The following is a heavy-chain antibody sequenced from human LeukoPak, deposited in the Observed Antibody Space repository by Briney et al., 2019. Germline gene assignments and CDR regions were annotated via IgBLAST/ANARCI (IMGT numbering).Heavy chain of an antibody. CDR1: GFTFSSYA. Sequence: PGGSLRLSCAASGFTFSSYAMSWVRQAPGKGLEWVSGISGSGGHTYYAVSVQGRFTISRHNSYNMLYLEMNSLRDEDTGVYYCAKGDDSSWHYY. CDR2: ISGSGGHT. V-gene: IGHV3-23*01. CDR3: AKGDDSSWHYY. D-gene: IGHD6-13*01. J-gene: IGHJ6*01.